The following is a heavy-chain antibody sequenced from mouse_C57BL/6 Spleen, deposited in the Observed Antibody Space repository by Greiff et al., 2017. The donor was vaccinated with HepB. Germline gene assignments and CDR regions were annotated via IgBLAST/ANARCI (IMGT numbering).Heavy chain of an antibody. Sequence: VQLQQSGPELVKPGASVKISCKASGYAFSSSWMNWVKQRPGKGLEWIGRIYPGDGDTNYNGKFKGKATLTADKSSSTAYMQLSSLTSEDSAVYFCSRTDDGYYLDYWGQGTTLTVSS. D-gene: IGHD2-3*01. J-gene: IGHJ2*01. CDR1: GYAFSSSW. CDR2: IYPGDGDT. CDR3: SRTDDGYYLDY. V-gene: IGHV1-82*01.